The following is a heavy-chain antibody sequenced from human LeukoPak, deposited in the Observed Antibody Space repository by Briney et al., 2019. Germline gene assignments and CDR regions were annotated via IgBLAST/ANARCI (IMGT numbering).Heavy chain of an antibody. CDR2: IYYSGST. CDR3: AREGRYCSGGSCYPYYFDY. CDR1: GVSISSGGYY. V-gene: IGHV4-31*03. D-gene: IGHD2-15*01. Sequence: PSETLSLTCTVSGVSISSGGYYWSWIRQHPGKGLEWIGYIYYSGSTYYNPSLKSRVTISVDTSKNQFSLKLSSVTAADTAVYCCAREGRYCSGGSCYPYYFDYWGQGTLVTVSS. J-gene: IGHJ4*02.